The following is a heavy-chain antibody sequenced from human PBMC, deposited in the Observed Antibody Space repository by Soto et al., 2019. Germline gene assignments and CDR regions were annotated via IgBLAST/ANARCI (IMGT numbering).Heavy chain of an antibody. Sequence: QVQLVQSGAEVKKPGSSVKVSCKASGGTFSSYAISWVRQAPGQGLEWMGGIIPIFGTANYEQKFQGRVTITAPESTSTAYMEMSSRRSEDTAVYYCARESRLWSTHYGMDVWGQGTTVTVSS. D-gene: IGHD3-10*01. V-gene: IGHV1-69*01. J-gene: IGHJ6*02. CDR2: IIPIFGTA. CDR3: ARESRLWSTHYGMDV. CDR1: GGTFSSYA.